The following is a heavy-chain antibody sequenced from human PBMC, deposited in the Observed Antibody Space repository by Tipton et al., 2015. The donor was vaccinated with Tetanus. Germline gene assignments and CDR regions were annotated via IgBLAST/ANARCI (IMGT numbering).Heavy chain of an antibody. V-gene: IGHV4-59*08. CDR2: IDYSGNT. Sequence: LRLSCTVSGGSMSSNYWSWIRQPPGKGPEWLGHIDYSGNTNYNPSLKSRVTISVDTSKNQFSLKLTSVTAADTAVYYCARWIAVTGTDFDFWGQGTLVTVSS. CDR3: ARWIAVTGTDFDF. J-gene: IGHJ4*02. D-gene: IGHD6-19*01. CDR1: GGSMSSNY.